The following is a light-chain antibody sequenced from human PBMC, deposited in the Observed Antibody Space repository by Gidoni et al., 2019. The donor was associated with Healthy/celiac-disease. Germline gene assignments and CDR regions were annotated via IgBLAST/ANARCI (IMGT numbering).Light chain of an antibody. J-gene: IGLJ2*01. V-gene: IGLV1-40*01. CDR1: SSNIGAGYD. Sequence: QSVLTQPPSVSGAPGQRVTISCTGSSSNIGAGYDVHWYQQLPGTAPNLLIYGNSNRPSGVPDRFSGSKSGTSASLAITGLQAEDEADYYCQSYDSSLSGVVFGGXTKLTVL. CDR3: QSYDSSLSGVV. CDR2: GNS.